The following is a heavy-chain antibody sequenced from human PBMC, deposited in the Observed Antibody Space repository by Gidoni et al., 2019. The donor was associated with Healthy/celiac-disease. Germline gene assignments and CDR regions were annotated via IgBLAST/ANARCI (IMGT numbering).Heavy chain of an antibody. CDR2: ISYDGSNK. CDR3: AKSWDFWSGYYDY. V-gene: IGHV3-30*18. Sequence: QVQLLASRGGVFPPVRALRPSSAAAGFPFSSYGMHWVRQAPGKGLAWVAVISYDGSNKYYADSVKGRFTISRDNSKNTLYLQMNSLRAEDTAVYYCAKSWDFWSGYYDYWGQGTLVTVSS. J-gene: IGHJ4*02. D-gene: IGHD3-3*01. CDR1: GFPFSSYG.